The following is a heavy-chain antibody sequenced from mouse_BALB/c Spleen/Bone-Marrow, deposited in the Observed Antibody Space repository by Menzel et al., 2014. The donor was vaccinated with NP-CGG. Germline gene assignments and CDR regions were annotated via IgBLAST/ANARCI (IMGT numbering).Heavy chain of an antibody. Sequence: QVQLQQPGAELVKPGASVKLSCRVSGYTFTNYFLYWVKQRPGQGLEWIGEINPSNDTPNFNEKFKSKATLTVDKSSSTAYMQLNSLTSEDSAVYYCTRSGYYGYGWYFDVWGAGTTVTVSS. J-gene: IGHJ1*01. V-gene: IGHV1S81*02. CDR1: GYTFTNYF. CDR2: INPSNDTP. CDR3: TRSGYYGYGWYFDV. D-gene: IGHD1-2*01.